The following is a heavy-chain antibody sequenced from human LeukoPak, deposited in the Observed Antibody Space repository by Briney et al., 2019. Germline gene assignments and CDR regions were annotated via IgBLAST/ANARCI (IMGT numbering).Heavy chain of an antibody. D-gene: IGHD3-16*01. CDR3: AKGSGGGRPYYFDF. J-gene: IGHJ4*01. CDR1: GFTFSNYA. V-gene: IGHV3-23*01. Sequence: GGSLRLSCAASGFTFSNYAMGWVRQAPGEGLEWVSAITDDGGSTYYADSVKGRFTISRDNSMNTLFLQMTSLRGDDTAVYYCAKGSGGGRPYYFDFWGQGTLVTVSS. CDR2: ITDDGGST.